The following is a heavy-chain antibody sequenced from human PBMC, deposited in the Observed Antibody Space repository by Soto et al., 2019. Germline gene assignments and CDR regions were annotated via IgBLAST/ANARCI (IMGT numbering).Heavy chain of an antibody. Sequence: ASVKVSCKASGYTFTSYAMHWVRQAPGQRLEWMGWINAGNGNTKYSQKFQGRVTITRDTSASTAYMELSSLRSEDTAVYYCARGGYCSGGSCPEYYGMDAWGQGTTVTVSS. V-gene: IGHV1-3*01. CDR3: ARGGYCSGGSCPEYYGMDA. J-gene: IGHJ6*02. CDR2: INAGNGNT. D-gene: IGHD2-15*01. CDR1: GYTFTSYA.